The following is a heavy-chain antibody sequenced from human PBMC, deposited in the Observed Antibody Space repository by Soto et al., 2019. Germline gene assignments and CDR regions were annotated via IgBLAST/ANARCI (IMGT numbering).Heavy chain of an antibody. CDR1: GYTFTGYA. CDR2: INAGNGNT. CDR3: ARDPGYSYGYN. Sequence: GASVKVSCKASGYTFTGYAMHWVRQAPGQRLEWMGWINAGNGNTKYSQKFHGRVTITRDTSASTAFMELSSLRSEDTAVYYCARDPGYSYGYNWGQGTLVTVSS. J-gene: IGHJ4*02. V-gene: IGHV1-3*01. D-gene: IGHD5-18*01.